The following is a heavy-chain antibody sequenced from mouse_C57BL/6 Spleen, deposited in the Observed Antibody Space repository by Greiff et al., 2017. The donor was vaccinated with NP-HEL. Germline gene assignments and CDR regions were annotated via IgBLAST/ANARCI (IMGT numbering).Heavy chain of an antibody. J-gene: IGHJ2*01. V-gene: IGHV1-34*01. CDR1: GFTFTDYY. D-gene: IGHD1-1*01. CDR2: IYPNNGGN. CDR3: ARRTTVVPFDY. Sequence: VQLQQSGPELVKPGASVQMSCKASGFTFTDYYMHWVKPSHGKSLAWIGYIYPNNGGNGYNQKFKGKATLTVDNSSSTAYMELRSLTSEDSAVYDCARRTTVVPFDYWGQGTTLTVSS.